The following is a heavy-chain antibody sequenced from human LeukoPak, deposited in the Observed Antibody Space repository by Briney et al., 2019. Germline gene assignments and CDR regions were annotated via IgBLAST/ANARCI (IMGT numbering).Heavy chain of an antibody. D-gene: IGHD2-2*01. J-gene: IGHJ5*02. Sequence: GGSLRLSCAASGFTFSNAWMSWVRQAPGKGLEWVGRIKSKTDGGTTDYAAPVKGRFTISRDDSKNTLYLQMNSLKTEDTAVYYCTTDVLYCSSTSCYNWFDPWGRGTLVTVSS. CDR2: IKSKTDGGTT. CDR1: GFTFSNAW. CDR3: TTDVLYCSSTSCYNWFDP. V-gene: IGHV3-15*01.